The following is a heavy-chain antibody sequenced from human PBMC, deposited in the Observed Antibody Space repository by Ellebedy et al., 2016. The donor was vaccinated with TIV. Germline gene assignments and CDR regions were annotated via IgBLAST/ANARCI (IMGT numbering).Heavy chain of an antibody. D-gene: IGHD4-17*01. CDR3: ARVGAGYGDYFD. V-gene: IGHV3-66*01. J-gene: IGHJ4*02. CDR1: GFTVSSNY. Sequence: GESLKISCAASGFTVSSNYMSWVRQAPGKGLEWVSVIYSGGSTYYADSVKGRFTISRDNSKNTLYLQMNSLRAEDTAVYYCARVGAGYGDYFDWGQGTLVTVSS. CDR2: IYSGGST.